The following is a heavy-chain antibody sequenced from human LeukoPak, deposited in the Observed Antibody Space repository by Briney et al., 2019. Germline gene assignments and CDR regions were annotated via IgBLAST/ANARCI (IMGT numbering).Heavy chain of an antibody. CDR1: GFPFDKAA. D-gene: IGHD4-11*01. Sequence: GGSLRLSCTAYGFPFDKAAMAWFRQAPGKGLEWVSAISGSGGSTYYADSVKGRFTISRDNSKNTLYLQMNSLRAEDTAVYYCAKDNYGWFDPWGQGTLVTVSS. CDR3: AKDNYGWFDP. CDR2: ISGSGGST. J-gene: IGHJ5*02. V-gene: IGHV3-23*01.